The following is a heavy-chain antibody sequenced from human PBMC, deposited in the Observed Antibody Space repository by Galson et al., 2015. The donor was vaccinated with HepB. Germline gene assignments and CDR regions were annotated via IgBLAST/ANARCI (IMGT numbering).Heavy chain of an antibody. J-gene: IGHJ4*02. V-gene: IGHV3-30*03. CDR2: ISYDGSNI. D-gene: IGHD3-22*01. Sequence: SLRLSCAASGFTISSYGMHWVRQAPGKGLEWVAVISYDGSNIYYADSVKGRFTISRDNSLNTLGLQMNSLKTEDTARYYCARADSSAYSYLFDYWGQGTLVTVSS. CDR1: GFTISSYG. CDR3: ARADSSAYSYLFDY.